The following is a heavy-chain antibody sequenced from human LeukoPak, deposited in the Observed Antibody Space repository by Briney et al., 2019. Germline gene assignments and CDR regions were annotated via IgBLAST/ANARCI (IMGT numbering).Heavy chain of an antibody. CDR3: ARGERLRFLEWLSQYWFDP. J-gene: IGHJ5*02. CDR1: GYTFTSYD. D-gene: IGHD3-3*01. CDR2: MNPNSGNT. V-gene: IGHV1-8*01. Sequence: ASVTVSFTASGYTFTSYDINWVRQATGQGLEWMGWMNPNSGNTGYAQKFQGRVTMTRNTSISTAYMELSSLRSEDTAVYYCARGERLRFLEWLSQYWFDPWGQGTLVTVSS.